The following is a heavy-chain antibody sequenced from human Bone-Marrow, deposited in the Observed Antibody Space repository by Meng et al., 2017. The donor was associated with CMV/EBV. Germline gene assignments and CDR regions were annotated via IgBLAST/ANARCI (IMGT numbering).Heavy chain of an antibody. J-gene: IGHJ6*02. Sequence: AISWVRQAPGKGLEWMGGIIPIFGTANYAQKFQGRVKITADESTSTAYMELSSLRSEDTAVYYCARARGQVVPAAIGDYYYYGMDVWGQGTTVTVSS. D-gene: IGHD2-2*02. CDR1: A. CDR3: ARARGQVVPAAIGDYYYYGMDV. CDR2: IIPIFGTA. V-gene: IGHV1-69*01.